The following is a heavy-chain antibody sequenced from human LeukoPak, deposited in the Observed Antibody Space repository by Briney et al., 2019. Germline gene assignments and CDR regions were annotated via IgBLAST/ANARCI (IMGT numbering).Heavy chain of an antibody. Sequence: GRSLRLSCAASGFTFSSYGMHWVRQAPGKGLEWVAVIWYVGSNKYYADSVKGRFTISRDNSKNTLYLQMNSLRAEDTAVYYCARVRGYSYVGSFDYWGQGTLVTVSS. CDR2: IWYVGSNK. D-gene: IGHD5-18*01. V-gene: IGHV3-33*01. CDR3: ARVRGYSYVGSFDY. J-gene: IGHJ4*02. CDR1: GFTFSSYG.